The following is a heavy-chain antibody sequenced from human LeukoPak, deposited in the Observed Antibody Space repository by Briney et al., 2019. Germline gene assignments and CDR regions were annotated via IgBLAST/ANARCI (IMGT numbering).Heavy chain of an antibody. Sequence: GAPVKVSCKASGGTFSSYAISWVRQAPGQGLEWMGGIIPIFGTANYAQKFQGRVTITTDESASTAYMELSSLRSEDTAVYYCARVTTLRYSGSYLGYWGQGTLVTVSS. CDR2: IIPIFGTA. J-gene: IGHJ4*02. CDR1: GGTFSSYA. CDR3: ARVTTLRYSGSYLGY. V-gene: IGHV1-69*05. D-gene: IGHD1-26*01.